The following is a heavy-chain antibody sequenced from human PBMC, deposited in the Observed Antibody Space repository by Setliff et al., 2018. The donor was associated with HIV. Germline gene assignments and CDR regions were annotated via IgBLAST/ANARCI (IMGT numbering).Heavy chain of an antibody. V-gene: IGHV1-3*01. CDR3: AREGQWLA. CDR2: VNADNGNT. CDR1: GYTFTTYY. D-gene: IGHD6-19*01. J-gene: IGHJ5*02. Sequence: VASVKVSCKASGYTFTTYYIHWVRQAPGQRLEWMGWVNADNGNTKYSEKFQGRVTITRDTAASTVYMELSSLKSEDTAVYYCAREGQWLAWGQGTLVTVSS.